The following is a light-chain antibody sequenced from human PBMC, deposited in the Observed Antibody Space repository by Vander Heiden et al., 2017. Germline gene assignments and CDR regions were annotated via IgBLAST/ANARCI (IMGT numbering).Light chain of an antibody. Sequence: QSPLTQPASVPGSPGQSITISCTGTSSDIGTYNFVSWYQQHPGKAPKLMIYDVSDRPSGVSDRFSGSKSGNTASLTISGLQAEDEADYYCSSYTSSTTVVFGGGTTLTVL. CDR3: SSYTSSTTVV. CDR2: DVS. J-gene: IGLJ3*02. V-gene: IGLV2-14*03. CDR1: SSDIGTYNF.